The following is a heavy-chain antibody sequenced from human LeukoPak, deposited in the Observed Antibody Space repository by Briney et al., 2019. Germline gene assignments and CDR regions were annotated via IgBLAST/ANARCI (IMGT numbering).Heavy chain of an antibody. CDR1: GDSISSSSYY. Sequence: SETLSLTCTVSGDSISSSSYYWGWIRQPPGKGLEWIGSIYHSGSTYYNPSLKSRVTISVDTSKNQFSLKLSSVTAADTAVYYCARVPPYYDFWSIPGAFDIWGQGTMVTVSS. CDR2: IYHSGST. J-gene: IGHJ3*02. V-gene: IGHV4-39*07. CDR3: ARVPPYYDFWSIPGAFDI. D-gene: IGHD3-3*01.